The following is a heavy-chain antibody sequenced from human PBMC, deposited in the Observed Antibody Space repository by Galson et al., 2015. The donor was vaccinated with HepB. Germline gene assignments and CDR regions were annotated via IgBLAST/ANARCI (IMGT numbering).Heavy chain of an antibody. V-gene: IGHV3-21*01. J-gene: IGHJ3*02. Sequence: SLRLSCAASGFTFSSYSMNWVRQAPGKGLEWVSSISSSSSHIYYADSVEGRFTISRDNAKNSLYLQMNSLRAEDTAVYYCARSTGQRSSWDNDAFDIWGQGTMVTVSS. CDR3: ARSTGQRSSWDNDAFDI. D-gene: IGHD6-13*01. CDR1: GFTFSSYS. CDR2: ISSSSSHI.